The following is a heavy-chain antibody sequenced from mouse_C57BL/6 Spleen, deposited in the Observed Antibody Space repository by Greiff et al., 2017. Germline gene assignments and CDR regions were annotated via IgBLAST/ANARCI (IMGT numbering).Heavy chain of an antibody. J-gene: IGHJ2*01. D-gene: IGHD4-1*01. CDR2: ISYDGSN. CDR1: GYSITSGYY. V-gene: IGHV3-6*01. Sequence: EVQLQQSGPGLVKPSQSLSLTCSVTGYSITSGYYRYWIRQFPGNKLEWMSYISYDGSNNYNPSLKNRISITRYTSKNQFFLKLNSVTTEDTATYYCARGVNCDEAFDYWGQGTTLTVSS. CDR3: ARGVNCDEAFDY.